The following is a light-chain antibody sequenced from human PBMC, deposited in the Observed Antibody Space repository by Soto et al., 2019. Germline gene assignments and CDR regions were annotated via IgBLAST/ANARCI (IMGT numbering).Light chain of an antibody. CDR2: AAS. J-gene: IGKJ5*01. V-gene: IGKV3-15*01. CDR1: QSVSNN. Sequence: EIVMTQSPVTLSVSPGERVTLSCRASQSVSNNLAWYQQKSGQAPRLLIYAASTRVTGIPARFSGSGSETEFTLTISSLLSEDFSISYCQQYNNWPPVTFGQGTRLDIK. CDR3: QQYNNWPPVT.